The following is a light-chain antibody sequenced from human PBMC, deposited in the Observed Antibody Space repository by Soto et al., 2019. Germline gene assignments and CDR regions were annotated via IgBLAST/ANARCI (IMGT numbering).Light chain of an antibody. CDR1: SSDVGAYNY. Sequence: QSALTQPASVSGSPGQSITISCTGTSSDVGAYNYVSWYQQHPGKVPKLMIYDVSDRPSGVSNRFSGSKSGNTASLTISGLHAEDEADYYCSSFTRSNSYVFGPGTKLTVL. CDR3: SSFTRSNSYV. V-gene: IGLV2-14*03. J-gene: IGLJ1*01. CDR2: DVS.